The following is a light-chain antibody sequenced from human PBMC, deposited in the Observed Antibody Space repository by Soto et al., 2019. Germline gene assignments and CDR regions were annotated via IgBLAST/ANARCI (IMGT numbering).Light chain of an antibody. J-gene: IGLJ1*01. Sequence: SYDLTQPPSVSVAPGQTARITCGGNNIGSKSVQWYQQKPGQAPLLVVYDDSDRPSGIPERFSGSNSGNTATLTISRVEAGDEADYYCQVWDSSSDHFIFGIGTKVTVL. V-gene: IGLV3-21*02. CDR1: NIGSKS. CDR2: DDS. CDR3: QVWDSSSDHFI.